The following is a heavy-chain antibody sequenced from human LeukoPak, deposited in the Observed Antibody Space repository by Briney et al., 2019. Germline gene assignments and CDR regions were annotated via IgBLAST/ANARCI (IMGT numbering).Heavy chain of an antibody. CDR2: ISAYNGNT. CDR3: ARARPVPTVTATDY. Sequence: ASVKVSCKASGYTFISYGISWVRQAPGQGLEWMGWISAYNGNTNYAQKLQGRVTMTTDTSTSTAYMELRSLRSDDTAVYYCARARPVPTVTATDYWGQGTLVTVSS. CDR1: GYTFISYG. V-gene: IGHV1-18*01. J-gene: IGHJ4*02. D-gene: IGHD4-17*01.